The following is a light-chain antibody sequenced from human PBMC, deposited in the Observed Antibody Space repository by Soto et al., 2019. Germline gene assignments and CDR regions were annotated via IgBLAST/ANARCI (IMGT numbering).Light chain of an antibody. J-gene: IGKJ5*01. CDR2: DAS. V-gene: IGKV3-11*01. Sequence: EIVLTQSPATLSFSPGERATLSCRASLSLSSSLAWYQQKPAQPPRLLIYDASNRATGIPARFSGSGSGTDFTLTISSLEPEDFAVYYCQQRTNWEITFGQGTRLEIK. CDR1: LSLSSS. CDR3: QQRTNWEIT.